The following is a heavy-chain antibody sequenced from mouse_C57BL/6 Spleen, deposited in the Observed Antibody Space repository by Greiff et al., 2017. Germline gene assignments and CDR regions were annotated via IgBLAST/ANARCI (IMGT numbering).Heavy chain of an antibody. V-gene: IGHV1-85*01. CDR2: IYPRDGST. J-gene: IGHJ4*01. CDR3: ARNYAMDY. CDR1: GYTFTSYD. Sequence: VKLVESGPELVKPGASVKLSCKASGYTFTSYDINWVKQRPGQGLEWIGWIYPRDGSTKYNEKFKGKATLTVDTSSSTAYIELHSLTSEDSAVYFCARNYAMDYWGQGTSVTVSS.